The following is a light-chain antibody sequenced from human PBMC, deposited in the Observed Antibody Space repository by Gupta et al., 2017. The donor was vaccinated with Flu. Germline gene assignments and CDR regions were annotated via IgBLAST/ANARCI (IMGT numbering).Light chain of an antibody. J-gene: IGKJ2*01. CDR2: GAS. CDR1: QSVSSSY. V-gene: IGKV3-20*01. CDR3: QQYGSSPYT. Sequence: GILSLSPGERATLSCRASQSVSSSYLAWYQQKPGQAPRLLIYGASSRATGIPDRFSGSGSGTDFTLTISRLEPEDFAVYYCQQYGSSPYTFGQGTKLEIK.